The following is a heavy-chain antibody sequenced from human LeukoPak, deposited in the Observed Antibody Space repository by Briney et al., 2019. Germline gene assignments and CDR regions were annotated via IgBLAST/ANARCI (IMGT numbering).Heavy chain of an antibody. CDR2: ISKSDNTI. V-gene: IGHV3-48*03. Sequence: GGSLRRSCAASGFTFSSFEMNWVRQAPGKGLEWVSYISKSDNTIYYGDSVKGRFTISRDNAKNSLYLQMNSLRADDTAIYYCAREVGFDAFDIWGQGTMVTVSS. CDR1: GFTFSSFE. CDR3: AREVGFDAFDI. D-gene: IGHD3-10*01. J-gene: IGHJ3*02.